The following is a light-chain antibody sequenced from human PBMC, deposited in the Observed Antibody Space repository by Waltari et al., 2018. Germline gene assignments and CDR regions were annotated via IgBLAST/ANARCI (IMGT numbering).Light chain of an antibody. CDR3: CSYAGRSTWV. V-gene: IGLV2-23*02. CDR2: AVR. J-gene: IGLJ3*02. CDR1: SSTVGFFNL. Sequence: QSALTQPASVSGSPGQSVTISCTGNSSTVGFFNLVSCYQHHPGKAPKLMIYAVRDRTSWVSNRFSGSKSGYTASLTISGLQAEDEADYYCCSYAGRSTWVFGGGTKVTVL.